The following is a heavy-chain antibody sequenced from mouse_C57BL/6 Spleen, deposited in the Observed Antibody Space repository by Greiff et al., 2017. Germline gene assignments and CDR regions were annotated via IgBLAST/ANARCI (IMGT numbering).Heavy chain of an antibody. Sequence: QVQLQQSGPELVKPGASVKISCKASGYAFSSSWMNWVKQRPGKGLEWIGRIYPGDGDTNYNGKFKGKATLTADKSSSTAYMQLSSLTSEDSAVYFCATQLGLGYAMDYWGQGTSVTVSS. CDR3: ATQLGLGYAMDY. CDR1: GYAFSSSW. CDR2: IYPGDGDT. D-gene: IGHD3-1*01. V-gene: IGHV1-82*01. J-gene: IGHJ4*01.